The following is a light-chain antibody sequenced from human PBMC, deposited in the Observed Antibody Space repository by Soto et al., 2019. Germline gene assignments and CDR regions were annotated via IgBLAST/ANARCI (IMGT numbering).Light chain of an antibody. CDR1: SSDIGTYDY. V-gene: IGLV2-8*01. Sequence: LTQPPSASGSPGQSVTISCTGTSSDIGTYDYVSWYQHLPDKAPKLIIYEVSKRPSGVPDRFSGSKSGNTASLTVSGLQAEDEGDYYCCSYGGGNNFYVFGTGTKVTAL. CDR3: CSYGGGNNFYV. CDR2: EVS. J-gene: IGLJ1*01.